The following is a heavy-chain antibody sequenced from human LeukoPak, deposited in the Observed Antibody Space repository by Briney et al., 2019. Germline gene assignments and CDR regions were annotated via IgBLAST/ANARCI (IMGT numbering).Heavy chain of an antibody. CDR3: AELGITMIGGV. CDR1: GFTFSSYW. J-gene: IGHJ6*04. D-gene: IGHD3-10*02. Sequence: GGSLRLSCVASGFTFSSYWMNWVRQAPGKGLEWVSSISSTGGTTYYADSVKGRFTISRDNAKNSLYLQMNSLRAEDTAVYYCAELGITMIGGVWGKGTTVTISS. V-gene: IGHV3-48*04. CDR2: ISSTGGTT.